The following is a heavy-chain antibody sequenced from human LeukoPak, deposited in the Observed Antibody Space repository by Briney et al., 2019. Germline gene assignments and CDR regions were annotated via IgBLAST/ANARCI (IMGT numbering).Heavy chain of an antibody. CDR3: ARGGGTGRPPYYFDY. CDR2: INHSGST. CDR1: AGSFSGYY. J-gene: IGHJ4*02. Sequence: SETLSLTCAVYAGSFSGYYWSWIRQPPGKGLEWIGEINHSGSTNYNPSLKSRVTISVDTSKNQFSLKLSSVTAADTAVYYCARGGGTGRPPYYFDYWGQGTLVTVSS. D-gene: IGHD3/OR15-3a*01. V-gene: IGHV4-34*01.